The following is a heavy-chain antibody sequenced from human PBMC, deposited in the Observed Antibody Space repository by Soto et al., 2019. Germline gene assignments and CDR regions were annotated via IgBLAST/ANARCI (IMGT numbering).Heavy chain of an antibody. CDR2: IFDVGST. D-gene: IGHD6-19*01. Sequence: SETLSLTCTVSGGSVSIGNYFWSWIRQPPGKGLEWIGNIFDVGSTNYHPSLKSRVTISLDTSKNQFSLKLSSVTAADTAVYYCARDSRILVAGPPYYHYILDVWGQGTTVTVSS. J-gene: IGHJ6*02. V-gene: IGHV4-61*01. CDR1: GGSVSIGNYF. CDR3: ARDSRILVAGPPYYHYILDV.